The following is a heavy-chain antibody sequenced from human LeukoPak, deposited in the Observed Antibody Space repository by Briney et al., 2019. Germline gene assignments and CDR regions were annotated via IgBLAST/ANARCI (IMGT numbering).Heavy chain of an antibody. V-gene: IGHV4-59*01. J-gene: IGHJ4*02. CDR3: ARGGVVTTYDY. CDR2: IFYSGNT. D-gene: IGHD2-21*02. CDR1: GGSISSYY. Sequence: SETLSLTCIVSGGSISSYYWTWIRQPPGEGLEWIGYIFYSGNTKYNPSLESRVTISVDISKSQFSLRLSSVTAADTAVYYCARGGVVTTYDYWGQGILVTVSS.